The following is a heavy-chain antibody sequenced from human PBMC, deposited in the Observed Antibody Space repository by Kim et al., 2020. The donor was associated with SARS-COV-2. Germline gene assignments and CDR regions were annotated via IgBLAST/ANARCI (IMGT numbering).Heavy chain of an antibody. J-gene: IGHJ3*02. V-gene: IGHV4-39*01. CDR1: GGSISSSSYY. CDR2: IYYSGST. CDR3: ARRGSGSYYAFDI. D-gene: IGHD1-26*01. Sequence: SETLSLTCTVSGGSISSSSYYWGWIRQPPGKGLEWIGSIYYSGSTYYNPSLKSRVTISVDTSKNQFSLKLSSVTAADTAVYYCARRGSGSYYAFDIWGQG.